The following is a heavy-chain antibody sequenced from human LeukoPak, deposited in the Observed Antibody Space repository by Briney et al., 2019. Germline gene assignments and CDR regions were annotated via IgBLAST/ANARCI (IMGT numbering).Heavy chain of an antibody. J-gene: IGHJ4*02. D-gene: IGHD2-21*02. CDR2: IVVGSGNT. V-gene: IGHV1-58*01. CDR1: GFTFTSSA. CDR3: AAMEVYCGGDCSYYDY. Sequence: SVKVSCKASGFTFTSSAVQWVRRARGQRLEWIGWIVVGSGNTNYAQKFQERVTITRDMSTSTAYMELSSLRSEDTAVYYCAAMEVYCGGDCSYYDYWGQGTLVTVSS.